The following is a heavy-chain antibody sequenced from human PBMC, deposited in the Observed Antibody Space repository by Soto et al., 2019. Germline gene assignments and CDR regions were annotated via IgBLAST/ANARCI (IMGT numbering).Heavy chain of an antibody. Sequence: QVQLVQSGAEVKKPGSSMKVSCKASAGTFSSYTISWVRQAPGQGLEWMGRIIPFLDIANNAHKFQGRVTITADKSTSTAYMELSSLRSEDTAVYYCAATYYYDTFDDWGQGTMVSVSS. CDR1: AGTFSSYT. J-gene: IGHJ4*02. V-gene: IGHV1-69*02. CDR3: AATYYYDTFDD. D-gene: IGHD3-22*01. CDR2: IIPFLDIA.